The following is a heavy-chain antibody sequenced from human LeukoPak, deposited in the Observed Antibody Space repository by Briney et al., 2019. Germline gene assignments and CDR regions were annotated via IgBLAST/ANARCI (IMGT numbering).Heavy chain of an antibody. CDR1: GFPFSTYA. Sequence: PGGPLSLSCAASGFPFSTYAMHWVRQAPGKGLEWVAFIQFDGSSKYYADSVKGRFTISRDNSKNTLYLQMNSLRAEDTAVYYCAKGDTSWGQGTLVTVSS. CDR3: AKGDTS. V-gene: IGHV3-30*02. D-gene: IGHD2/OR15-2a*01. CDR2: IQFDGSSK. J-gene: IGHJ4*02.